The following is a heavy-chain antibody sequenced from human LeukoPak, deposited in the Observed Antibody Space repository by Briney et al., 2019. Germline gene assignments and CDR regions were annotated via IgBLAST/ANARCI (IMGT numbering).Heavy chain of an antibody. CDR3: ARDAYYDILTGSSQKTYYFDY. D-gene: IGHD3-9*01. CDR1: GFTFSSYA. V-gene: IGHV3-30-3*01. Sequence: GGSLRLSCAASGFTFSSYAMHWVRQAPGKGLEWVAVISYDGSNKYYADSVKGRFTISRDNSKNTLYLQMNSLRAEDTAVCYCARDAYYDILTGSSQKTYYFDYWGQGTLVTVSS. J-gene: IGHJ4*02. CDR2: ISYDGSNK.